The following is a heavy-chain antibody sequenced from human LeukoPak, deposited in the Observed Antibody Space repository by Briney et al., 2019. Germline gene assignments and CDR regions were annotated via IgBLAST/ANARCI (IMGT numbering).Heavy chain of an antibody. J-gene: IGHJ4*02. CDR3: ARLHGAYPFDY. CDR1: GFTFSDYY. CDR2: ISNSGLTI. D-gene: IGHD4/OR15-4a*01. Sequence: GGSLRLSCAASGFTFSDYYMSWIRQAPGKGLEWLSYISNSGLTIYYADSVKGRFTISRDNAKNSVYLQMNSLRAEDTAVYYCARLHGAYPFDYWGQGTLVTVSS. V-gene: IGHV3-11*04.